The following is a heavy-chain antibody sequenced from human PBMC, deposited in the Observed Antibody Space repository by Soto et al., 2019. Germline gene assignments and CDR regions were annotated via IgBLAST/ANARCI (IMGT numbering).Heavy chain of an antibody. Sequence: GESLKISCKGSGYSFTSYWIGWVRQMPGKGLEWMGIIYPGDSDTRYSPSFQGQVTISADKSISTAYLQWSSLKASDTTMYYCARHMSPLAVAAPLDIWGQGTMVTVSS. CDR1: GYSFTSYW. CDR3: ARHMSPLAVAAPLDI. D-gene: IGHD6-19*01. CDR2: IYPGDSDT. V-gene: IGHV5-51*01. J-gene: IGHJ3*02.